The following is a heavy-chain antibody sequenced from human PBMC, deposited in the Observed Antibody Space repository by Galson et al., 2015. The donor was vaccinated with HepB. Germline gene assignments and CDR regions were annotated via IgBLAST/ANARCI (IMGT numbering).Heavy chain of an antibody. V-gene: IGHV1-69*13. Sequence: SVKVSCKASGDTFSSYDISWVRQAPGQGLEWMGGIIPIFGTANYAQKFQGRVTITADDSTSTAYMELSSLRSEDTAVYYCARVRTTLNPQYYYYYIDVWGKGTTVTVSS. J-gene: IGHJ6*03. CDR3: ARVRTTLNPQYYYYYIDV. CDR1: GDTFSSYD. D-gene: IGHD1-1*01. CDR2: IIPIFGTA.